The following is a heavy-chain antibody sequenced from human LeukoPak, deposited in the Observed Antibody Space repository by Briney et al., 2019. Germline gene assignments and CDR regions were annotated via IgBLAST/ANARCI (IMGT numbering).Heavy chain of an antibody. CDR2: IYYSGST. J-gene: IGHJ4*02. CDR1: GGSISRYY. Sequence: SETVSLTCTVSGGSISRYYWSWIRQPPGKGLEWIGYIYYSGSTNYNPSLKSRVTISVDTSKNQFSLKLSSVTAADTAMYYCARHDMDVAGAGLDYSDYWGQGTLVTVSS. V-gene: IGHV4-59*08. CDR3: ARHDMDVAGAGLDYSDY. D-gene: IGHD1-26*01.